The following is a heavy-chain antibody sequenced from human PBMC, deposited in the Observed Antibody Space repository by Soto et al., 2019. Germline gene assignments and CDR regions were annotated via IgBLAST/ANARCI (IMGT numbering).Heavy chain of an antibody. CDR3: TREEYNWNWFDP. CDR2: IDPSGSYT. CDR1: GYSFDIHW. V-gene: IGHV5-10-1*01. J-gene: IGHJ5*01. D-gene: IGHD1-20*01. Sequence: GESMKISCNGSGYSFDIHWISWVRQMPGKGLEWMGRIDPSGSYTNYSPSFQGHVTISADPSISSAYLQWSSLKASDTAMYFCTREEYNWNWFDPWGQGTLVTVPS.